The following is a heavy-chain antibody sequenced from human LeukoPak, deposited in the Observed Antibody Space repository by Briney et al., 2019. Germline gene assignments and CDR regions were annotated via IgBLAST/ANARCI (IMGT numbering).Heavy chain of an antibody. CDR1: GYKFTDYW. J-gene: IGHJ6*02. D-gene: IGHD5-12*01. V-gene: IGHV5-51*01. CDR3: ATSYSKSSVYFYYGIDV. Sequence: KNGESLKISCKASGYKFTDYWIGWVRQTPGKGLEWMGVVYPRDSNSKYSPSFQGRVTISVDKSINTAFLQWSSLKASDTAMYYCATSYSKSSVYFYYGIDVWGQGTAVTVYS. CDR2: VYPRDSNS.